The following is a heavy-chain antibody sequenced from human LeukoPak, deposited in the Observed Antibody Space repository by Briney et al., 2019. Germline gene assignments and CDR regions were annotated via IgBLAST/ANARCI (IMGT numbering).Heavy chain of an antibody. CDR3: TTDGSGWYFGPDGAFDT. J-gene: IGHJ3*02. CDR1: GFTFSNAW. V-gene: IGHV3-15*01. D-gene: IGHD6-19*01. Sequence: GGSLRLSCAASGFTFSNAWMSWVSQAPGKGLEWVGRIKSKTDGGTTDYAAPVKGRFTISRDDSKNTLYLQMNSLKTEDTAVYYCTTDGSGWYFGPDGAFDTWGQGTMVTVSS. CDR2: IKSKTDGGTT.